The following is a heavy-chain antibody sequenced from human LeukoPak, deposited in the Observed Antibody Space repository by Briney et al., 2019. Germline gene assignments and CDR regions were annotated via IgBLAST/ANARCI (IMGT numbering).Heavy chain of an antibody. CDR3: ARDADSSGRAFDY. J-gene: IGHJ4*02. V-gene: IGHV4-39*07. D-gene: IGHD3-22*01. CDR1: GGSISSGHYF. Sequence: SETLSLTCTASGGSISSGHYFWAWIRQPPGKGLEWIGHIYSSGSTYYNPSLKSQVTISVDTSKNQFSLKLSSVTAADTALYYCARDADSSGRAFDYWGQGTLVTVSS. CDR2: IYSSGST.